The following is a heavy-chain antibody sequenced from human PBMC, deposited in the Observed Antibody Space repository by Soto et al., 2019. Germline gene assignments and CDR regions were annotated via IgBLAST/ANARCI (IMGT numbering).Heavy chain of an antibody. Sequence: GESLKISCKGSGYSFTSYWISWVRQMPGKGLEWMGRIDPSDSYTNYSPSFQGHVTISADKSISTAYLQWSSLKASDTAMYYCASTDYDFWSGYYQPRDYYYGMDVWGQGTTVTV. V-gene: IGHV5-10-1*01. CDR2: IDPSDSYT. J-gene: IGHJ6*02. CDR3: ASTDYDFWSGYYQPRDYYYGMDV. CDR1: GYSFTSYW. D-gene: IGHD3-3*01.